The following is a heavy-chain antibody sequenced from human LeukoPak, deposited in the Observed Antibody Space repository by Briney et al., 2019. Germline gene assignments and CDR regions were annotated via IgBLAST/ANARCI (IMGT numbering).Heavy chain of an antibody. J-gene: IGHJ4*02. Sequence: SETLSLTCTVSGGSISSSSYYWGWIRQPPGKGLEWIGEINHSGSTNYNPSLKSRVTISVDTSKNQFSLKLSSVTAADTAVYYCARGANWGRRALDYWGQGTLVTVSS. CDR3: ARGANWGRRALDY. CDR2: INHSGST. CDR1: GGSISSSSYY. V-gene: IGHV4-39*07. D-gene: IGHD7-27*01.